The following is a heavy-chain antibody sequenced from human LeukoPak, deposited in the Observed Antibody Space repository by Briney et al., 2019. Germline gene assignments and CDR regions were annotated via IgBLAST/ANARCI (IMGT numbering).Heavy chain of an antibody. CDR1: GYTFTSYG. Sequence: GASVKVSCKASGYTFTSYGISRVRQAPGQGLEWMGWISAYNGNTNYAQKLQGRVTMTTDTSTSTAYMELRSLRSDDTAVYYCARVLSSGSYHTYYYYGMDVWGQGTTVTVSS. CDR3: ARVLSSGSYHTYYYYGMDV. D-gene: IGHD1-26*01. V-gene: IGHV1-18*01. CDR2: ISAYNGNT. J-gene: IGHJ6*02.